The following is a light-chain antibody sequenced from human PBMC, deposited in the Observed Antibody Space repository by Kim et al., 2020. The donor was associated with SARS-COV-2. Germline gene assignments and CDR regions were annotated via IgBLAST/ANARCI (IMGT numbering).Light chain of an antibody. CDR1: ALPKKY. CDR3: YSTDSSGNHRV. Sequence: SYELTQPPSVSVSPGQTARITCSGDALPKKYAYWYQQKSGQAPVLVIYEDSKRPSGIPERFSGSNSGTMATLTISGAQVEDEADYYCYSTDSSGNHRVFGGGTKVTVL. J-gene: IGLJ2*01. CDR2: EDS. V-gene: IGLV3-10*01.